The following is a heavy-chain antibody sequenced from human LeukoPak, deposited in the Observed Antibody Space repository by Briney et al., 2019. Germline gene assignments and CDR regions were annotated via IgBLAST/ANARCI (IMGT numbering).Heavy chain of an antibody. CDR2: ISHRGNT. D-gene: IGHD2-8*01. CDR3: ARLYEGKRPPDY. CDR1: GDSINGGSYY. V-gene: IGHV4-39*01. J-gene: IGHJ4*02. Sequence: SETLSLTCTVSGDSINGGSYYWGWIRQPPGKGLEWFGSISHRGNTYYNPSLRSRVTISVDMSKNQLSLKLSSVTAADTAVYYCARLYEGKRPPDYWGKGTLVTVSS.